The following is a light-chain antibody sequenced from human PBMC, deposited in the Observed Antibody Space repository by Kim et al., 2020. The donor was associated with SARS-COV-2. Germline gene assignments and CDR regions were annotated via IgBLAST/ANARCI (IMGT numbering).Light chain of an antibody. V-gene: IGKV3-20*01. CDR1: QTVTSSY. J-gene: IGKJ4*01. CDR3: QQYGSSHPLT. CDR2: GAS. Sequence: PGARATLACRASQTVTSSYVAWYQHKPGKAPRLLIYGASTRATDIPDRFSGSGSGTDFTLTISRLEPEDFAVYFCQQYGSSHPLTFGGGTKVDIK.